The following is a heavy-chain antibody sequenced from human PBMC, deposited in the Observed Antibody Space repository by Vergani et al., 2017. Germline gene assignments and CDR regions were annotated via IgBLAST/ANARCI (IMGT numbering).Heavy chain of an antibody. V-gene: IGHV3-15*01. J-gene: IGHJ4*02. D-gene: IGHD3-9*01. Sequence: EVQPVESGGGLVKPGGSLRLSCTTSGFSFSSAWMSWVRQAPRDGLGWVARIRPKTDGETTDYAAPVKGRFTISRDASKNTLYLQMNSLKTEDTAVYYCATPTQWKLRYSFDSWGQGTLVTVSS. CDR3: ATPTQWKLRYSFDS. CDR1: GFSFSSAW. CDR2: IRPKTDGETT.